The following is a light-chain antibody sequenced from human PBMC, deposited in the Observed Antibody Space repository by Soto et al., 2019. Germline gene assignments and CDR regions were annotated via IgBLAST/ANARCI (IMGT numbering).Light chain of an antibody. CDR3: QQSYSTRIT. CDR1: QSISSY. Sequence: DTQMTQSPSSLSASVGDRVTITCRASQSISSYLNWYQQKPGKAPKLLIYAASSLQSGVPSRFSGSGSGTDFDLTISSLQPEDFATYYCQQSYSTRITFGQGTRLEIK. CDR2: AAS. V-gene: IGKV1-39*01. J-gene: IGKJ5*01.